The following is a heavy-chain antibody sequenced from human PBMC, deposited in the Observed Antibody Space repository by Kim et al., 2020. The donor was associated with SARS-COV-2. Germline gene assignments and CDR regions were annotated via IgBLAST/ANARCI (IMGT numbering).Heavy chain of an antibody. V-gene: IGHV4-39*01. J-gene: IGHJ5*02. D-gene: IGHD2-15*01. CDR2: VFHSGRT. Sequence: SETLSLTCAVSGDSIVSSVYYWGWIRQPPGRGLEWIGSVFHSGRTHYSPSLKSRVTISVDTSKNQFSLTVRSVTAADTAVYYLASHTSVGRFDPLGQGA. CDR1: GDSIVSSVYY. CDR3: ASHTSVGRFDP.